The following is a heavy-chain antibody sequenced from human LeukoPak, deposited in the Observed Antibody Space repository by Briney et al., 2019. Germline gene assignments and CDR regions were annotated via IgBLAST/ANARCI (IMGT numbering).Heavy chain of an antibody. CDR1: GDSVSNDRAA. D-gene: IGHD6-19*01. CDR2: TFYRSKWYN. J-gene: IGHJ4*02. CDR3: ARQGSAGWTFDF. Sequence: SQTLSLTCAISGDSVSNDRAAWNWIRQSPSRGLEWLGRTFYRSKWYNDYAVSVKGRIAFSADIPKNQFTLQLNSVTPDDTAVYFCARQGSAGWTFDFWGQGTLVTVSS. V-gene: IGHV6-1*01.